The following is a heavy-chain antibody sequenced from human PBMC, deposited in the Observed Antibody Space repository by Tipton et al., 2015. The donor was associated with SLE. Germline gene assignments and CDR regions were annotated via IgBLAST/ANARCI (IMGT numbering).Heavy chain of an antibody. CDR2: IYHSGST. CDR1: GGSVSSTSYY. D-gene: IGHD1-26*01. Sequence: GLVKPSETLSLTCTVSGGSVSSTSYYWGWIRQPPGKGLEWIGNIYHSGSTYYNPSLKSRVTISVDTSKNQFSLKLSSVTAADTAVYYCAREDSGSYGRVFDYWGQGTLVTVSS. V-gene: IGHV4-39*07. J-gene: IGHJ4*02. CDR3: AREDSGSYGRVFDY.